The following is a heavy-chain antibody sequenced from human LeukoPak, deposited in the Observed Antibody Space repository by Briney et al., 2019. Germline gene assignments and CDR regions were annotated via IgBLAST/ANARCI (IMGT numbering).Heavy chain of an antibody. CDR2: INPNRGGT. CDR3: AVGSSWYYFDY. V-gene: IGHV1-2*06. J-gene: IGHJ4*02. CDR1: GYTFTGYY. Sequence: ASVNVSCKASGYTFTGYYMHWVRQAPGQGLEWMGRINPNRGGTNYAQKFQGRVTMTRDTSISTAYMELSRLRSDDTAVYYCAVGSSWYYFDYWGQGTLVTVSS. D-gene: IGHD6-13*01.